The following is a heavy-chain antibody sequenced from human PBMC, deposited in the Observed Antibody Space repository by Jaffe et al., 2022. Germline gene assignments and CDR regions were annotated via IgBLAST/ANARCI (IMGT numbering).Heavy chain of an antibody. CDR1: GGSFSYGA. D-gene: IGHD3-9*01. CDR2: IIPIFGLP. V-gene: IGHV1-69*01. CDR3: ARDRLSSNTPMTGTHMDAFDV. Sequence: QVQLVQSGAEVKKPGSSVKVSCKLSGGSFSYGAITWVRQAPGQGLEWVGGIIPIFGLPNHAPKFEGRVTITADESTNTVYMELSRLTSDDTATYFCARDRLSSNTPMTGTHMDAFDVWAQGTLVTVSS. J-gene: IGHJ3*01.